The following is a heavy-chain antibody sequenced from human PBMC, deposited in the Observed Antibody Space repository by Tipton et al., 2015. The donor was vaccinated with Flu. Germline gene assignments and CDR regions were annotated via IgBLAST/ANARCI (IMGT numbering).Heavy chain of an antibody. J-gene: IGHJ6*02. Sequence: QLVQSGAEVKKPGQSLKISCKGSGHSFTSYWIGWVRQVPGKGLEWMGNIYAGDSDTRYSPSFQGQVTISVDKSIATAYLQWSSLKASDTAMYYCARLGVAAGSNYYGMDVWGQGTTVTVSS. D-gene: IGHD6-13*01. CDR2: IYAGDSDT. CDR3: ARLGVAAGSNYYGMDV. V-gene: IGHV5-51*01. CDR1: GHSFTSYW.